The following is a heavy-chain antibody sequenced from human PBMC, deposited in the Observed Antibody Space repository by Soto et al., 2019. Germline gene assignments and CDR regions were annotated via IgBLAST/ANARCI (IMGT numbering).Heavy chain of an antibody. D-gene: IGHD6-13*01. V-gene: IGHV3-23*01. J-gene: IGHJ6*03. Sequence: EVQLLESGGGLVQPGGSLRLSCAASGFTFSSYAMSWVRQAPGKGLEWVSAISGSGGSTYYADSAKGRFTISRHNSKNTLYLQMNSLRAEDTAVYYCANQLDSGYYYYMDVWGRGTTVTVSS. CDR3: ANQLDSGYYYYMDV. CDR1: GFTFSSYA. CDR2: ISGSGGST.